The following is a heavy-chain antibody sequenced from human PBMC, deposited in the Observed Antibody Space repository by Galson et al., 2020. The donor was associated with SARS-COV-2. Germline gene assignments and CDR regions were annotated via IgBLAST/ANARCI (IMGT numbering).Heavy chain of an antibody. J-gene: IGHJ4*02. CDR2: ISSSSSTI. Sequence: GGSLRLSCAASGFTFSSYSMNWVRQAPGKGLEWVSYISSSSSTIYYADSVKGRFTISRDNAKNSLYLQMNSLRAEDTAVYYCARERALDTAMVYFFDYWGQGTLVTVSS. CDR1: GFTFSSYS. V-gene: IGHV3-48*04. D-gene: IGHD5-18*01. CDR3: ARERALDTAMVYFFDY.